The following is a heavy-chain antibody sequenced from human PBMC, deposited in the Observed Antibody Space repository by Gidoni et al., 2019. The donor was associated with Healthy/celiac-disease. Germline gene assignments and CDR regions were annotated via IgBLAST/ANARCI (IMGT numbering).Heavy chain of an antibody. D-gene: IGHD2-2*01. CDR3: ARRWMGYCSSTSCYVYAFDI. V-gene: IGHV4-34*01. Sequence: QVQLQQWGAGLLKPSETLSLTCPVYGGSFGGYYWSWIRQPPGKGLEWIGEINHSGSTNYNPSLKRRVTISVDTSKNQFSLKLSSVTAADTAVYYCARRWMGYCSSTSCYVYAFDIWGQGTMVTVSS. CDR2: INHSGST. J-gene: IGHJ3*02. CDR1: GGSFGGYY.